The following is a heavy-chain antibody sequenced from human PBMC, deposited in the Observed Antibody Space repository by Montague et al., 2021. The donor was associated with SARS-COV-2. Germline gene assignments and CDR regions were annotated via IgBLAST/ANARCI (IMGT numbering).Heavy chain of an antibody. V-gene: IGHV3-30*04. Sequence: LSLTCTVSGGSISSSIYYWGWIRQPPGKGLEWVAVISYDGSNKYYADSVKGRFTISRDNSKNTLYLQMNSLRAEDTAVYYCEGVLAYYYYGMDVWGQGTTVTVSS. J-gene: IGHJ6*02. CDR3: EGVLAYYYYGMDV. CDR1: GGSISSSI. D-gene: IGHD2/OR15-2a*01. CDR2: ISYDGSNK.